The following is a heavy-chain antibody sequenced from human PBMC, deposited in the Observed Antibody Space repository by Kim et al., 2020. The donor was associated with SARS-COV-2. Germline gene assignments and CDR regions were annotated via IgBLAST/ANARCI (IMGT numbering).Heavy chain of an antibody. CDR3: VADYDILTGSDDAFDI. J-gene: IGHJ3*02. D-gene: IGHD3-9*01. CDR1: GFTFSSYA. CDR2: ISGSGGST. V-gene: IGHV3-23*01. Sequence: GGSLRLSCAASGFTFSSYAMSWVRQAPGKGLEWVSAISGSGGSTYYADSVKGRFTISRDNSKNTLYLQMNSLRAEDTAVYYCVADYDILTGSDDAFDIWGQGTMVTVSS.